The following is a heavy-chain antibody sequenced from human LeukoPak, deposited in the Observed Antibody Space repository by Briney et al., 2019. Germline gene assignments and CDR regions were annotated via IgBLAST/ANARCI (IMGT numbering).Heavy chain of an antibody. CDR3: AKDLRAVPAAIGANWFDP. J-gene: IGHJ5*02. CDR1: GFTFDDYA. V-gene: IGHV3-9*01. D-gene: IGHD2-2*02. Sequence: GRSLRLSCAASGFTFDDYAMHWVRQAPGKGLEWVSGISWNSGSIGYADSVKGRFTISRDNAKNSLYLQMNSLRAEDTAVYYCAKDLRAVPAAIGANWFDPWGQGTLVTVSS. CDR2: ISWNSGSI.